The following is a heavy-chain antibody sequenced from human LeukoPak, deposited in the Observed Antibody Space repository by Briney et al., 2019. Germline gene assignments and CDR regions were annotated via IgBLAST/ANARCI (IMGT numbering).Heavy chain of an antibody. CDR1: GYTFTHYA. V-gene: IGHV1-3*01. J-gene: IGHJ4*02. Sequence: ASVKVSCKASGYTFTHYAVHWVRQAPGQRLEWMGWTNVANDYTESSQKFQDRFIITSDPSATTVYMELSSLRSEDTAVYYCATGVRSQWLDGVLFDYWGQGTLVTVSS. D-gene: IGHD6-19*01. CDR2: TNVANDYT. CDR3: ATGVRSQWLDGVLFDY.